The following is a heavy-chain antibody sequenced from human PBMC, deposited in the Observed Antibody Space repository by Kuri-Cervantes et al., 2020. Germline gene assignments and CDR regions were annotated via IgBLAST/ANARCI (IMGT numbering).Heavy chain of an antibody. Sequence: SQTLSLTCAVSGGSISSDYWGWIRQPPGKELEWIATIYYSGNTYYNPSLKSRVTIFIDTSKNQFSLKLSSVTAADTAVYYCARRRQYGSSSWTFDYWGQGTLVTVSS. CDR1: GGSISSDY. V-gene: IGHV4-39*01. CDR2: IYYSGNT. J-gene: IGHJ4*02. CDR3: ARRRQYGSSSWTFDY. D-gene: IGHD6-6*01.